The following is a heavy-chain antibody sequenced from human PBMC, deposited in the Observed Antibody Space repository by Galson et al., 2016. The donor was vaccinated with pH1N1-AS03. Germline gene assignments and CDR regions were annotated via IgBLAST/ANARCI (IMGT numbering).Heavy chain of an antibody. CDR2: ISVTGGST. CDR3: AKDRSSWPPGWGSVDS. Sequence: SLRLSCAASGFTFRSYGMTWVRQAPGKGLEWVSSISVTGGSTYYADSVKGRFTISRDHSKNTLYLQMSSLRAEDTAVYYCAKDRSSWPPGWGSVDSWGQGTLVTVSS. D-gene: IGHD6-13*01. V-gene: IGHV3-23*01. CDR1: GFTFRSYG. J-gene: IGHJ4*02.